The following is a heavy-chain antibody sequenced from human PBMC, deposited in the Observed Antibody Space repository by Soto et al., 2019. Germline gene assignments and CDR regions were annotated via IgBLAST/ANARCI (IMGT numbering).Heavy chain of an antibody. CDR1: GFIFSNYG. CDR3: AKDPGVRTRSRPCDD. Sequence: QVQLVESGGGVVQPGRSLRLSCAASGFIFSNYGMHWVRQAPGKGLEWVAVISHDGSNKHYADSVKGRFTISRDNSKNTLNLQMNSLRADDTAVYYCAKDPGVRTRSRPCDDWGQGTLVTVSS. J-gene: IGHJ4*02. D-gene: IGHD1-1*01. V-gene: IGHV3-30*18. CDR2: ISHDGSNK.